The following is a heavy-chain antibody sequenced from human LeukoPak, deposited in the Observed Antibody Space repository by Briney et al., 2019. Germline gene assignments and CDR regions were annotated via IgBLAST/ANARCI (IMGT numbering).Heavy chain of an antibody. CDR2: IRSKAYGGTT. Sequence: GGSLRLSCTASGFTFCDYAMSWVRQAPGKGLEWVGFIRSKAYGGTTEYAASVKGRFTISRDDSKSIAYLQMNSLNTEDTAVYYCTRDQLEGFYDSSGYYYTVDFWGQGTLVTVSS. D-gene: IGHD3-22*01. CDR1: GFTFCDYA. J-gene: IGHJ4*02. CDR3: TRDQLEGFYDSSGYYYTVDF. V-gene: IGHV3-49*04.